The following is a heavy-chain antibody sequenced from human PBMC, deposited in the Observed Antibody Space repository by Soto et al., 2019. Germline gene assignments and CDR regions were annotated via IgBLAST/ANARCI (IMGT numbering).Heavy chain of an antibody. Sequence: QVQLQQWGAGLLKPSETLSLTCTVYGGSFSGNYWSWIRQPPGMGLEWIGEISHSGSTNYNPSLKSRVTISVDTSKNQFPRKLSSVTAADTAMYYCARGHLPGGNTFYYDYWGQGTLVTVSS. CDR1: GGSFSGNY. CDR2: ISHSGST. CDR3: ARGHLPGGNTFYYDY. J-gene: IGHJ4*02. D-gene: IGHD2-15*01. V-gene: IGHV4-34*01.